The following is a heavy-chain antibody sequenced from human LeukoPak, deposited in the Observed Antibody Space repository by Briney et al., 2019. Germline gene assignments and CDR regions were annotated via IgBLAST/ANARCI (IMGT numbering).Heavy chain of an antibody. Sequence: PSETLSLTCTVSGASISGYYWSWIRQPPGKGLEWIGYVSYSGSTNYNPSLKSRVTISVDTSKNQVSLKLRSVTAADTAVYYCARRNPYDSGGYYYAFDYWGQGTLVTVSS. D-gene: IGHD3-22*01. CDR3: ARRNPYDSGGYYYAFDY. J-gene: IGHJ4*02. V-gene: IGHV4-59*01. CDR2: VSYSGST. CDR1: GASISGYY.